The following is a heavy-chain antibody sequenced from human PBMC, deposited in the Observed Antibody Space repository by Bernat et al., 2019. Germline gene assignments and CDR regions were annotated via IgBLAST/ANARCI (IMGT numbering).Heavy chain of an antibody. CDR2: IFSNDGK. CDR3: ARIRVLEWLFPCFDY. CDR1: WFSLSSARMG. Sequence: QITLKESGPTLVKPTQTLTLTCTFSWFSLSSARMGVSWLRQPPGKALEWLAQIFSNDGKSYSASLKSRLTISKDTSKSQVVLTMTNVDPVDTATYYCARIRVLEWLFPCFDYWGQGILVTVSS. V-gene: IGHV2-26*01. D-gene: IGHD3-3*01. J-gene: IGHJ4*02.